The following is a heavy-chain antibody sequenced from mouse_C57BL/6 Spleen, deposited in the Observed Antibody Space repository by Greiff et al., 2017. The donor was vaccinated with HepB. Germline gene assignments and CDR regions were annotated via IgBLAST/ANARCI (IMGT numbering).Heavy chain of an antibody. D-gene: IGHD2-12*01. J-gene: IGHJ4*01. V-gene: IGHV1-72*01. CDR2: IDPNSGGT. CDR3: ANQIVTNYYAIHY. Sequence: VQLQQSGAELVKPGASVKLSCKASGYTFTSYWMHWVKQRPGRGLEWIGRIDPNSGGTKYNEKFKSKATLTVDKSSSRAYMQLSSLTYEDSAVYYCANQIVTNYYAIHYWGQRTSVTNSS. CDR1: GYTFTSYW.